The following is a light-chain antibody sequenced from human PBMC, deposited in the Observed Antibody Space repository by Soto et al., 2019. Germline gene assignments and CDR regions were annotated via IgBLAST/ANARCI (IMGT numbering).Light chain of an antibody. Sequence: EIVLTQSPGTLSLSPGERATLSCRASQSVSSSYLAWYQQKPGQAPRLLIYGASSRATGIPDRISGSGSATDFTLTISSLEPEDFAVYYCQQRSSWITFGQGTRLEI. J-gene: IGKJ5*01. CDR2: GAS. CDR3: QQRSSWIT. CDR1: QSVSSSY. V-gene: IGKV3D-20*02.